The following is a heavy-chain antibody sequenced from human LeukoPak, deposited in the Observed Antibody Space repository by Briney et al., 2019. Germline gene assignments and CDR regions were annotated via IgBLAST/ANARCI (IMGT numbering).Heavy chain of an antibody. CDR2: IYTSGST. J-gene: IGHJ4*02. V-gene: IGHV4-61*02. D-gene: IGHD5-18*01. CDR3: ARRRSGYSYGL. CDR1: GGSISSGSYY. Sequence: SETLSLTCTVSGGSISSGSYYWSWIRQPAGKGLEWIGRIYTSGSTNYNPSLKSRVTISVDTSKNQFSLKLSSVTAADTAVYYCARRRSGYSYGLWGQGSLVTVSS.